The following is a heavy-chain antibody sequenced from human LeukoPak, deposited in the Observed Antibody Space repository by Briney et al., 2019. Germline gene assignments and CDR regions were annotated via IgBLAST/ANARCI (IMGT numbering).Heavy chain of an antibody. Sequence: PGGSLRLSCAASGFTFSNYAMSWVRQAPGKGLEWVSVISGSGGSTNFADSVKGRFTLSRDNAKNSLYLQMNSLRAEDTAIYYCARESPHCSGVSCFFDYWGQGTLVTVSS. J-gene: IGHJ4*02. CDR3: ARESPHCSGVSCFFDY. V-gene: IGHV3-23*01. D-gene: IGHD2-15*01. CDR2: ISGSGGST. CDR1: GFTFSNYA.